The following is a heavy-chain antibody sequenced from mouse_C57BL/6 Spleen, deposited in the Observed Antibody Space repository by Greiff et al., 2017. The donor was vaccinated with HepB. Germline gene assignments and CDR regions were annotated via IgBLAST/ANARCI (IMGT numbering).Heavy chain of an antibody. CDR3: ASTGYYDYDGVLFAY. J-gene: IGHJ3*01. V-gene: IGHV5-6*01. CDR2: ISSGGSYT. D-gene: IGHD2-4*01. Sequence: EVQGVESGGDLVKPGGSLKLSCAASGFTFSSYGMSWVRQTPDKRLEWVATISSGGSYTYYPDSVKGRFTISRDNAKNTLYLQMSSLKSEDTAMYYCASTGYYDYDGVLFAYWGQGTLVTVSA. CDR1: GFTFSSYG.